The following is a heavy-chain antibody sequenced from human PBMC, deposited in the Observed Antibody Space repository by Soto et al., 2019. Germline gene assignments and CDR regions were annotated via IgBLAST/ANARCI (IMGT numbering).Heavy chain of an antibody. Sequence: ASVKVSCKASGYTFTSYDINWVRQATGQGLEWMGWMNPNSGNTGYAQKFQGRVTMTRNTSISTAYMELSSLRSEDTAVYYCARGGLRFLEWFGPAFEIWGQGTMVTVSS. D-gene: IGHD3-3*01. J-gene: IGHJ3*02. V-gene: IGHV1-8*01. CDR1: GYTFTSYD. CDR3: ARGGLRFLEWFGPAFEI. CDR2: MNPNSGNT.